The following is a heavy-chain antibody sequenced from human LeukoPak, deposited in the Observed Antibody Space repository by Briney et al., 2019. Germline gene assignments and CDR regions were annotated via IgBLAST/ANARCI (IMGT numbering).Heavy chain of an antibody. CDR1: GGSISSYY. V-gene: IGHV4-59*01. J-gene: IGHJ4*02. CDR3: ARTVGATEFDY. D-gene: IGHD1-26*01. CDR2: IYYSGGT. Sequence: SETLSLTCTVSGGSISSYYWSWIRQPPGKGLEWIGYIYYSGGTNYNPSLKSRVTISVDTSKNQFSLKLSSVTAADTAVYYCARTVGATEFDYWGQGTLVTVSS.